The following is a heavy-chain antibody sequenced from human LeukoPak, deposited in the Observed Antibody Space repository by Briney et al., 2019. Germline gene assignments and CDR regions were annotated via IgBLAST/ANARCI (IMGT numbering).Heavy chain of an antibody. Sequence: GSSVKVSCKASGGTFSSYAISWVRQAHGQGLEWMGRIIPIFGIANYAQKFQGRVTITADKSTSTAYMELSSLRSEDTAVYYCARDQFTIGTFDYWGQGTLVTVSS. CDR1: GGTFSSYA. J-gene: IGHJ4*02. CDR2: IIPIFGIA. V-gene: IGHV1-69*04. CDR3: ARDQFTIGTFDY. D-gene: IGHD3-10*01.